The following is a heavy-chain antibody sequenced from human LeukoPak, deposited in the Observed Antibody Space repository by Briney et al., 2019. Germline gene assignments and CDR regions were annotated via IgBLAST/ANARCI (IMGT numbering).Heavy chain of an antibody. V-gene: IGHV4-61*02. D-gene: IGHD6-13*01. CDR1: GGSISSGSYY. CDR3: ARGGAAGTYDYYYYMDV. Sequence: SSETLSLTCTVSGGSISSGSYYWRWIRQPPGKGLEWIGRIYTSGSTNYNPSLKSRVTISVDTSKNQFSLKLSSVTAADTAVYYCARGGAAGTYDYYYYMDVWGKGTTVTVSS. CDR2: IYTSGST. J-gene: IGHJ6*03.